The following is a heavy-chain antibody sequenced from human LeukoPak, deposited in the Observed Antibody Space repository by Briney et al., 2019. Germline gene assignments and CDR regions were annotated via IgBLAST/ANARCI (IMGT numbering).Heavy chain of an antibody. CDR2: IVVGSGNT. J-gene: IGHJ4*02. CDR3: AKDMMPRVPAAIDY. Sequence: GASVKVSCKASGFTFTTSAMQWVRQGRGQRLEWIGWIVVGSGNTDYAQKFQERVTITRDMSTSTAYMELSSLRSEDTAVYYCAKDMMPRVPAAIDYWGQGTLVTVSS. D-gene: IGHD2-2*01. V-gene: IGHV1-58*02. CDR1: GFTFTTSA.